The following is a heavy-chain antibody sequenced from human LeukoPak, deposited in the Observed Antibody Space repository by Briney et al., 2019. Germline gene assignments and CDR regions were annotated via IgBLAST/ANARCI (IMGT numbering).Heavy chain of an antibody. D-gene: IGHD5-24*01. Sequence: SETPSLTCTVSGGSISSYYWSWIRQPAGKALEWIGRIYISGSTNYNPSLKSRVTMSVDTSKNQFSLKLSSLTAADTAVYYCARGATHRDGYNWEYWGQGTLVTVSS. CDR1: GGSISSYY. CDR3: ARGATHRDGYNWEY. J-gene: IGHJ4*02. CDR2: IYISGST. V-gene: IGHV4-4*07.